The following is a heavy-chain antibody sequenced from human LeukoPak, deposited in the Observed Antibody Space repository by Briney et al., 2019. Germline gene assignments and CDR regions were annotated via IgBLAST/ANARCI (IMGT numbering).Heavy chain of an antibody. V-gene: IGHV3-48*04. J-gene: IGHJ6*03. CDR2: ISSSGSTI. CDR1: GFTFSSYG. Sequence: GGSLRLSCAASGFTFSSYGMSWVRQAPGKGLEWVSYISSSGSTIYYADSVKGRFTISRDNAKNSLYLQMNSLRAEDTAVYYCARQDYYDSPYYYYYMDVWGRGTTVTLSS. CDR3: ARQDYYDSPYYYYYMDV. D-gene: IGHD3-22*01.